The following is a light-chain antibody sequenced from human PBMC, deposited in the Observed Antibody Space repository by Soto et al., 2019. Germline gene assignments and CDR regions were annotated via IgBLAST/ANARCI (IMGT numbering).Light chain of an antibody. V-gene: IGKV3-15*01. J-gene: IGKJ5*01. Sequence: EIGRAQPQATLSVSPGERATLSCRASQGLGTNLAWSQQKPGQAPRLLIYAASTRATGVPARFSGSGSGTDFALKIIRGEAEDVVVYYYMQETHWPITFGQGTRLEI. CDR3: MQETHWPIT. CDR2: AAS. CDR1: QGLGTN.